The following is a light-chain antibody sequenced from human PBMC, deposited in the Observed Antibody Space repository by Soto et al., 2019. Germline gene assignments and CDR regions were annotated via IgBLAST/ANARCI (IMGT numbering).Light chain of an antibody. Sequence: EIVVTHSPCTLSLSPGERATLSCRASQSVSNNYLAWYQQKPGQAPRLLIYGASNRATGIPDRFSGSGSGTDFTLTISRREPEDSAVYYGQQDGSPGTFGQGTKVDIK. J-gene: IGKJ1*01. CDR2: GAS. CDR1: QSVSNNY. CDR3: QQDGSPGT. V-gene: IGKV3-20*01.